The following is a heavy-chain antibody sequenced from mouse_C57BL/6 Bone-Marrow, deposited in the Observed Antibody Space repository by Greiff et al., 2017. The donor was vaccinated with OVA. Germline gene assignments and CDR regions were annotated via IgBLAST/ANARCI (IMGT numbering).Heavy chain of an antibody. J-gene: IGHJ4*01. Sequence: QVQLQQPGAELVKPGASVKVSCKASGYTFTSYWMHWVKQRPGQGLEWIGRIHPSDSDTNYNQKFKGKATLTVDKASSTAYMQLSSLTAEDSAVYDCAIGWLSYDAMDYWGQGTSVTVSS. CDR2: IHPSDSDT. CDR1: GYTFTSYW. D-gene: IGHD2-3*01. CDR3: AIGWLSYDAMDY. V-gene: IGHV1-74*01.